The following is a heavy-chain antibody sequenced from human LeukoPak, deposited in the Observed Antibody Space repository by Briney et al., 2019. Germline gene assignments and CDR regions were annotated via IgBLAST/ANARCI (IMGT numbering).Heavy chain of an antibody. CDR1: GFTFNSYT. D-gene: IGHD3-10*01. CDR2: ISRTGTTI. J-gene: IGHJ4*02. CDR3: ARPVGYSGSGSYYGY. V-gene: IGHV3-48*01. Sequence: GGSLRLSCAASGFTFNSYTMNWVRQAPGKGLEWISYISRTGTTIYYADSVKGRFTISRDNAKNSLYLQMNSLRAEDTAVYYCARPVGYSGSGSYYGYWGQGTLVTVSS.